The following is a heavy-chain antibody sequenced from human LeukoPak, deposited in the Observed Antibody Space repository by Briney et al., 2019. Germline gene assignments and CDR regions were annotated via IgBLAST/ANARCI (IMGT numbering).Heavy chain of an antibody. CDR1: GYTLTSYG. J-gene: IGHJ4*02. Sequence: ASVKVSCEASGYTLTSYGINWIRQAPGQGLEWMGWISTQSGNTNYAQKVQGRLTLTTDRSTNTAYMELRSLRSDDTAVYYCARGAYGDKWGQGTMVAVSS. CDR2: ISTQSGNT. CDR3: ARGAYGDK. V-gene: IGHV1-18*01. D-gene: IGHD4-17*01.